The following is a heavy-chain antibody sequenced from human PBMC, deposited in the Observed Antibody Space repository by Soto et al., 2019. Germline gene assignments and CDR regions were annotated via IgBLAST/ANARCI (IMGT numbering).Heavy chain of an antibody. D-gene: IGHD6-13*01. J-gene: IGHJ3*02. CDR3: AKGSSPYDAFDI. V-gene: IGHV3-23*01. CDR1: GFTFSSYA. CDR2: ISGSGGST. Sequence: GGSLRLSCAASGFTFSSYAMSWVRQAPGKGLEWVSAISGSGGSTYYADSVKGRFTISRDNPKNTLYLQMNSLRAEDTAVYYCAKGSSPYDAFDIWGQRTMVTVSS.